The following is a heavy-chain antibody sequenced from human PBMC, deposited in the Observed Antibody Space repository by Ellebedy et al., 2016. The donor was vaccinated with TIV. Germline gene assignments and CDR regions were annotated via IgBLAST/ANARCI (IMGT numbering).Heavy chain of an antibody. D-gene: IGHD3-9*01. CDR2: IKQDGSEK. V-gene: IGHV3-7*03. J-gene: IGHJ5*02. CDR1: GFTFSSYW. Sequence: GESLKISXAASGFTFSSYWMSWVRQAPGKGLELVANIKQDGSEKYYVDSVKGRFTISRDNAKNSLYLQMNSLRAEDTAVYYCARDLNYGVLRYFDWLPNNWFDPWGQGTLVTVSS. CDR3: ARDLNYGVLRYFDWLPNNWFDP.